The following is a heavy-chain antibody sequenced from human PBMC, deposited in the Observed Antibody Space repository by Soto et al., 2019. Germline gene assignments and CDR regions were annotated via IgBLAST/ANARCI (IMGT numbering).Heavy chain of an antibody. J-gene: IGHJ5*02. CDR1: GGSISSYY. CDR2: IYYSGST. V-gene: IGHV4-59*01. Sequence: PSETLSLTCTVSGGSISSYYWSWIRQPPGKGLEWIGYIYYSGSTNYNPSLKSRVTISVDTSKNQFSLKLSSVTAADTAVYYCARGGSSPRDWFDPWGQGTLVTVS. D-gene: IGHD2-15*01. CDR3: ARGGSSPRDWFDP.